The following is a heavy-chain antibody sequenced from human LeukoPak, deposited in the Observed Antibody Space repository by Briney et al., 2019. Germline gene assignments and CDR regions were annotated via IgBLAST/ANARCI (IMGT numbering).Heavy chain of an antibody. Sequence: PGGSLRLSCAASGFTFSSYTMNWVRQAPGKGLEWLSYISSSGSTIYYADSVKGRFTISRDNAKNSLYLQMNSLRAEDTAVYYCARQCSITSCLWGQGTLVTVSS. CDR3: ARQCSITSCL. V-gene: IGHV3-48*01. D-gene: IGHD2-2*01. CDR2: ISSSGSTI. J-gene: IGHJ4*02. CDR1: GFTFSSYT.